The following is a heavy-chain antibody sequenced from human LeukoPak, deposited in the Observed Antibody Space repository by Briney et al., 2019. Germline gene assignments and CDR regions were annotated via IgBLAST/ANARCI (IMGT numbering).Heavy chain of an antibody. CDR2: IYYSGST. J-gene: IGHJ4*02. CDR1: GGSISSYY. Sequence: SETLSLTCTVSGGSISSYYWSWIRQPPGKGLEWIGYIYYSGSTYYNPSLKSRVTISVDTSKNQFSLKLSSVTAADTAVYYCARPDSSGYYYDYWGQGTLVTVSS. CDR3: ARPDSSGYYYDY. D-gene: IGHD3-22*01. V-gene: IGHV4-59*12.